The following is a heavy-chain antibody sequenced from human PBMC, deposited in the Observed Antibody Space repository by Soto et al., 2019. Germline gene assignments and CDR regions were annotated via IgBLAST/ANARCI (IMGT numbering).Heavy chain of an antibody. Sequence: QVQLQESGPGLVKPSQTLSLTCSVSGDSISRIDYYWTWIRQHPEKGLEWIGNIYFRGNTYYSPSLESRLTISVDTSNNQFSLKLTSVTAADADVYYCAREGGSYDSGGYLIRGAFDIWGQGTMVTVSS. J-gene: IGHJ3*02. CDR3: AREGGSYDSGGYLIRGAFDI. CDR1: GDSISRIDYY. CDR2: IYFRGNT. D-gene: IGHD3-22*01. V-gene: IGHV4-31*03.